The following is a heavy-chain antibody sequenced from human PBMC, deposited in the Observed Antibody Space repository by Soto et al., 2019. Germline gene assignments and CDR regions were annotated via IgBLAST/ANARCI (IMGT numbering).Heavy chain of an antibody. CDR3: ARVSEGIAAAGPPYFDY. D-gene: IGHD6-13*01. CDR1: GFTFSSYS. CDR2: ISSSSSTI. Sequence: GGSLRLSCAASGFTFSSYSMNWVRQAPGKGLEWVSYISSSSSTIYYADSVKGRFTISRDNAKNSLYLQMNSLRAEDTAVYYCARVSEGIAAAGPPYFDYWGQGTLVTSPQ. J-gene: IGHJ4*02. V-gene: IGHV3-48*01.